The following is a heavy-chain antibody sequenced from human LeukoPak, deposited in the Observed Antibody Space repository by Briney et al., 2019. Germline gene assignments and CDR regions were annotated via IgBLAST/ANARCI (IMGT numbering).Heavy chain of an antibody. D-gene: IGHD3-3*01. CDR3: ARSQGQYDFWSGYYHPYFDY. CDR1: GGSFSGCY. V-gene: IGHV4-34*01. CDR2: INHSGST. Sequence: PSETLSLTCAVYGGSFSGCYWSWIRQPPGKGLKWIGEINHSGSTNYNPSLKSRVTISVDTSKNQFSLKLSSVTAADTAVYYCARSQGQYDFWSGYYHPYFDYWGQGTLVTVSS. J-gene: IGHJ4*02.